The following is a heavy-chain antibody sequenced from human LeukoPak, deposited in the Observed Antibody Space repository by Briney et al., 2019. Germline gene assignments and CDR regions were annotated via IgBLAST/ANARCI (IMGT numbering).Heavy chain of an antibody. V-gene: IGHV3-53*01. CDR1: GFTVSSNY. D-gene: IGHD6-19*01. CDR3: ARGDSSGPDYYYYMDV. J-gene: IGHJ6*03. CDR2: IYSGGST. Sequence: PGGSLRLSCAASGFTVSSNYMSWVRQAPGKVLEWVSVIYSGGSTYYADSVKGRFTISRDNSKNTLYLQMNSLRAEDTAVYYCARGDSSGPDYYYYMDVWGKGTTVTISS.